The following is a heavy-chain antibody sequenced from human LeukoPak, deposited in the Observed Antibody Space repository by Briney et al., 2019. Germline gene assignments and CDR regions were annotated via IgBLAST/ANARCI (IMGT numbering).Heavy chain of an antibody. V-gene: IGHV4-30-2*01. CDR3: ANHKYYYDSSGYLNPDDVYFQH. CDR1: GGFISSGGYS. CDR2: IYHSGST. J-gene: IGHJ1*01. Sequence: SQTLSLTCAVSGGFISSGGYSWGWIRQPPGKGLEWIGYIYHSGSTYYNPSLKSRVTISVDRSKNQFSLKLSSVTAADTAVYYCANHKYYYDSSGYLNPDDVYFQHWGQGTLVTVSS. D-gene: IGHD3-22*01.